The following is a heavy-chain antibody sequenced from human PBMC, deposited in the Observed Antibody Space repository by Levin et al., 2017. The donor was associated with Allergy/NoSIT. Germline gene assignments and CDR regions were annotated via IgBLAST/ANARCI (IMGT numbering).Heavy chain of an antibody. CDR3: ARGEVVMNY. CDR1: GFTFSSYW. J-gene: IGHJ4*02. D-gene: IGHD3-22*01. Sequence: GESLKISCAASGFTFSSYWMHWVRQAPGKGLMCVSRINSDGSSTSYADSVKGRFTISRDNAKNTLYLQMNSLRADDTALYYCARGEVVMNYWGQGTLVTVSS. CDR2: INSDGSST. V-gene: IGHV3-74*01.